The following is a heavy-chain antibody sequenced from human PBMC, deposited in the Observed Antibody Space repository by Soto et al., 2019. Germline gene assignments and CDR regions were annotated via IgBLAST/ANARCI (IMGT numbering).Heavy chain of an antibody. Sequence: QVQLQESGPGLVKPSQTLSLTCTVSGGSINSGGYYWNWIRQHPGQGLEWIWYISSRWTTYYNPSPNSRGTMSVYTSKNQFSLKLRSVTGADTAVYYCARSVFRWGQGTMVTVSS. V-gene: IGHV4-31*03. J-gene: IGHJ4*02. D-gene: IGHD3-10*02. CDR1: GGSINSGGYY. CDR3: ARSVFR. CDR2: ISSRWTT.